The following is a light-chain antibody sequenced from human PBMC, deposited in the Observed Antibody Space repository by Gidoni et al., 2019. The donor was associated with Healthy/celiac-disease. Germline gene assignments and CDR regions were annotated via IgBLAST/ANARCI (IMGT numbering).Light chain of an antibody. CDR1: QSISSY. CDR3: QQSYSTPPIT. V-gene: IGKV1-39*01. CDR2: AAS. Sequence: DIQMTQSPSSLSASVGDRVTITCRASQSISSYLNCYQQNPGKAPKLLSYAASSLQSGVPSRFSGSGSGTDFTLTISSLQPEDFATYYCQQSYSTPPITFGQGTRLEIK. J-gene: IGKJ5*01.